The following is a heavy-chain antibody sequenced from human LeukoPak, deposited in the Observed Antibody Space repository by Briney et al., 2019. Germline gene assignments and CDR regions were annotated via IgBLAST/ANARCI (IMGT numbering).Heavy chain of an antibody. CDR3: AKDEERSVTTVLDY. Sequence: GGSLRLSCAASGFTFSSYGMHWVRQAPGKGLEWVAFIRYDGSNKYYADSVKGRFTISRDNSKNTLYLQMNSLRAEDTAVYYCAKDEERSVTTVLDYWGQGTLVTVSS. J-gene: IGHJ4*02. CDR1: GFTFSSYG. CDR2: IRYDGSNK. V-gene: IGHV3-30*02. D-gene: IGHD4-11*01.